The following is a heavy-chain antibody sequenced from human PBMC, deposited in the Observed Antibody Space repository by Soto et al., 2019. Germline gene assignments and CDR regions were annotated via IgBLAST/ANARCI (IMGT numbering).Heavy chain of an antibody. Sequence: EVKLVESGGGLFQPGGSLSLSCETSGFIFSMYWMHWVRQVPGKGPQWVARITDDGSTTYYAASVEGRFTISRDNATNALYLQMTSLRADDTAVYYCTRGPRPTSIGTGAFWGQGTLVTVSS. CDR1: GFIFSMYW. J-gene: IGHJ4*02. D-gene: IGHD3-10*01. V-gene: IGHV3-74*01. CDR3: TRGPRPTSIGTGAF. CDR2: ITDDGSTT.